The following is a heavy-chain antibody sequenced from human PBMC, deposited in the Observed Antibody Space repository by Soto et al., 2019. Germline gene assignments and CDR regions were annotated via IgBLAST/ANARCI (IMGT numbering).Heavy chain of an antibody. CDR2: IFNSRIT. V-gene: IGHV4-61*01. CDR1: GASVTSDTYY. CDR3: ARSTQFCSSTSCYTTGDTFDI. D-gene: IGHD2-2*02. Sequence: LSLTCTVSGASVTSDTYYWSWIRLPPGKGLEWIGYIFNSRITNYNPALKSRGTISVDTSKNQFSLKLGSVTAADTAVYFCARSTQFCSSTSCYTTGDTFDIWGQGTMVTVSS. J-gene: IGHJ3*02.